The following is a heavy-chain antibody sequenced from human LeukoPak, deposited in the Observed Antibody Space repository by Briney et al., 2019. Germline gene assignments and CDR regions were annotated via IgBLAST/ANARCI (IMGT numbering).Heavy chain of an antibody. CDR2: IRSDGST. Sequence: GGSLRLSCTASGFTVSSNYMSWVRQAPGKGLERVSVIRSDGSTNHADSVKGRFTISRDNSKNTLYLQMNNLRAEDTAMYYCARDIRPENYDTSGYYSAWGQGTLVIVSS. V-gene: IGHV3-53*01. CDR1: GFTVSSNY. J-gene: IGHJ5*02. CDR3: ARDIRPENYDTSGYYSA. D-gene: IGHD3-22*01.